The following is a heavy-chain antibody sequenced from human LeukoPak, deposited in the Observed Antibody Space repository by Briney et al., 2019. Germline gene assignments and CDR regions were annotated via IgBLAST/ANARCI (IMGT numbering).Heavy chain of an antibody. Sequence: GGSLTLSCAASGFTFSSYSMNWVRQAPGKGLEWVSSISSSSSYIYYADSVKGRFTISRDNAKNSLYLQMNSLRAEDTAVYYCAATNYYDSSGYYYGFDYWGQGTLVTVSS. CDR2: ISSSSSYI. CDR3: AATNYYDSSGYYYGFDY. V-gene: IGHV3-21*01. D-gene: IGHD3-22*01. CDR1: GFTFSSYS. J-gene: IGHJ4*02.